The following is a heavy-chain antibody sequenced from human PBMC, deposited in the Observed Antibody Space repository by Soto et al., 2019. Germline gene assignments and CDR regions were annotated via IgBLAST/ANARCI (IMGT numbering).Heavy chain of an antibody. CDR3: AKGDYYMDV. Sequence: GGSLRLSCAASGFTFSSYVMHWVRQAPGKGLEWVAVISYDGSNKYYADSVKGRFTISRDNSKNTLYLQMNSLRAEDTAVYYCAKGDYYMDVRGKGTTVTVSS. J-gene: IGHJ6*03. CDR1: GFTFSSYV. D-gene: IGHD3-16*01. CDR2: ISYDGSNK. V-gene: IGHV3-30*18.